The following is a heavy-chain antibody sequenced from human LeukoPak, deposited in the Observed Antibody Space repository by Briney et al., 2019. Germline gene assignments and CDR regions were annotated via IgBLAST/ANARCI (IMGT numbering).Heavy chain of an antibody. V-gene: IGHV4-39*02. CDR3: SRLTHSYYSDTSGYYPDYYMDV. D-gene: IGHD3-22*01. CDR2: ITYSGNT. J-gene: IGHJ6*03. CDR1: AGSISSSDYY. Sequence: PSETLSLTCTVSAGSISSSDYYWGWIRQSPGKGLEWIGRITYSGNTYYNPSLKSRVTISVDTSKNHFSLRLSSVTAADTAVYFCSRLTHSYYSDTSGYYPDYYMDVWGEGTTVTVSS.